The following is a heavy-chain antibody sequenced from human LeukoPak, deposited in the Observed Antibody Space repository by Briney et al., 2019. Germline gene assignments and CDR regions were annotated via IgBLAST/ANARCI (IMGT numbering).Heavy chain of an antibody. CDR3: AKDIGSGGYSGFSY. V-gene: IGHV3-33*03. D-gene: IGHD5-12*01. CDR1: GFTFSSYG. Sequence: GGSLRLSCAVSGFTFSSYGMHWVRQAPGKGLEWVAVIWYDGSNKYYADSVKGRFTISRDNAKNSLYLQMNSLRAEDTALYYCAKDIGSGGYSGFSYWGQGTLVTVSS. J-gene: IGHJ4*02. CDR2: IWYDGSNK.